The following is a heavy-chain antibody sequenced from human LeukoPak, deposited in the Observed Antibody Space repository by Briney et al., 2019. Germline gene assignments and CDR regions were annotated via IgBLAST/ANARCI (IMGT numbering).Heavy chain of an antibody. CDR1: GYTFTVYY. D-gene: IGHD2-2*01. V-gene: IGHV1-2*02. CDR3: ATCSSTSCYWPRFDY. Sequence: ASVKVSCKASGYTFTVYYMHWVRQAPGQGLEWMGWINPNSGGTNYAQKFQGRVTMTRDTSISTAYMELSRLRSDDTAVYYCATCSSTSCYWPRFDYWGQGTLVTVSS. J-gene: IGHJ4*02. CDR2: INPNSGGT.